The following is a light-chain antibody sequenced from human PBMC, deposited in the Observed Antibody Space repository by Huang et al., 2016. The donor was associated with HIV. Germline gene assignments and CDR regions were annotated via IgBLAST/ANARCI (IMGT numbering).Light chain of an antibody. V-gene: IGKV3-15*01. CDR2: GSS. J-gene: IGKJ1*01. CDR1: QSVRDN. Sequence: EVLMTQSPVTLSESPGGRVTISCWASQSVRDNLAWFQQKPGQAPRLLVHGSSTRATGGPARCSGSGSGTGFTLTIISLQSEDYAVYYCQQYYTWPRTFGQGTRVE. CDR3: QQYYTWPRT.